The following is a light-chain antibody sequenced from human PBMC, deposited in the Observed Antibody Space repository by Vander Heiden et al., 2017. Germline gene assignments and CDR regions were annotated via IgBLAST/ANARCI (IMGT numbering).Light chain of an antibody. CDR1: ALPKQY. CDR2: KDS. V-gene: IGLV3-25*03. J-gene: IGLJ7*01. CDR3: QSSDSSGTYAV. Sequence: SYALPPPPSVSVSPGQTARITCSGDALPKQYAYWYQQKPGQAPVLVIYKDSERPSGIPERFSGSSSGTTVTLTISGVQAEDEADYYCQSSDSSGTYAVFGGGTKLTVL.